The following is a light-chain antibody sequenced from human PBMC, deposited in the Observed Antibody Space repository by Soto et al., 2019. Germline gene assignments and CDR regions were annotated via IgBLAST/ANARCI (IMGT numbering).Light chain of an antibody. CDR3: LLSYSGARPYVV. J-gene: IGLJ2*01. V-gene: IGLV7-46*01. CDR2: DTS. Sequence: QAVVTQEPSLTVSPGGTVTLTCGSSTGAVTSGHYPYWFQQKPGQAPRTLIYDTSNKHSWTPARFSGSLLGGKAALTLSGAQPEDEAAYYCLLSYSGARPYVVFGGGTKLTVL. CDR1: TGAVTSGHY.